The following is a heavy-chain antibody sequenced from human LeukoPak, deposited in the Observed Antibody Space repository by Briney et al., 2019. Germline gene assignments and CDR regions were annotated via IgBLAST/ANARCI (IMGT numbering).Heavy chain of an antibody. Sequence: ASVKVSCKASGYTFTGYYMHWVRQAPGQGLEWMGWINPNSGGTNYAQKFQGRVTMTRDTSISTAYTELSRLRSDDTAVYYCAREPPSGSYLLNWGQGTLVTVSS. CDR3: AREPPSGSYLLN. CDR1: GYTFTGYY. D-gene: IGHD1-26*01. J-gene: IGHJ4*02. V-gene: IGHV1-2*02. CDR2: INPNSGGT.